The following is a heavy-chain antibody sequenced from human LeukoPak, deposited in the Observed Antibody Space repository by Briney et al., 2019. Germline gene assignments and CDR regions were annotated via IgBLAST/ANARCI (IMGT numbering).Heavy chain of an antibody. CDR1: GYSISSGYY. CDR2: IYHSGRT. J-gene: IGHJ5*02. Sequence: SETLSLTCTVSGYSISSGYYWGWIRQPPGKGLEWIGSIYHSGRTYYNPSLKSRVTISVDTAKNQFSLKLSSVTAADTAVYYCAKGGYYDRSGYSVNWFDPWGQGTLVTVSS. V-gene: IGHV4-38-2*02. CDR3: AKGGYYDRSGYSVNWFDP. D-gene: IGHD3-22*01.